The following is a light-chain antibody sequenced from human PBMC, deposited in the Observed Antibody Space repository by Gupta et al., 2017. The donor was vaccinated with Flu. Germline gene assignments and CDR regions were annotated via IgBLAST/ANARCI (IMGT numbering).Light chain of an antibody. CDR2: EDH. Sequence: GQSVTISCSGSSSNIGNYYVSWYQQFSGTAPKVVIYEDHQRPSGIPDRFSGSKSGTSATLVISGLQAGDEADFYCATWDNSLSAMVFGGGTKLTV. V-gene: IGLV1-51*02. J-gene: IGLJ3*02. CDR3: ATWDNSLSAMV. CDR1: SSNIGNYY.